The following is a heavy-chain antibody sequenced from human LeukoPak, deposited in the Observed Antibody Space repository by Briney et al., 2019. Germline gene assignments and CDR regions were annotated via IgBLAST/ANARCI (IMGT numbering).Heavy chain of an antibody. Sequence: GGSLRLSCAASGFTFSSYAMSWVRQAPGKGLEWVSAISGSGGSTYYAVSVKGRFTISRDNSKNTLYLQMNSLRAEDTAVYYCAKVGSGYNGPDYWGQGTLVTVSS. CDR3: AKVGSGYNGPDY. CDR2: ISGSGGST. J-gene: IGHJ4*02. V-gene: IGHV3-23*01. CDR1: GFTFSSYA. D-gene: IGHD3-22*01.